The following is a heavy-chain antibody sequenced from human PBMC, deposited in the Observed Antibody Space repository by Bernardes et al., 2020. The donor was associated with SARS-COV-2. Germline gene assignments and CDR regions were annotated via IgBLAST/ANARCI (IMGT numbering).Heavy chain of an antibody. CDR2: ISGSGGST. Sequence: GWSLRLSCAASGFTFRSYAMSWVRQAPGKGLEWVSAISGSGGSTYYADSVKGRFTISRDNSKNTLYLQMNSLRAEDTAVYYCANHLVTYFYDSSGYYYFDYWGQGTLVTVSS. D-gene: IGHD3-22*01. CDR3: ANHLVTYFYDSSGYYYFDY. V-gene: IGHV3-23*01. CDR1: GFTFRSYA. J-gene: IGHJ4*02.